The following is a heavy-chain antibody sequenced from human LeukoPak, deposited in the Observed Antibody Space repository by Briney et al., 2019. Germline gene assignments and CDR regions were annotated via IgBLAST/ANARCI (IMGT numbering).Heavy chain of an antibody. V-gene: IGHV3-23*01. CDR3: AKFRGYSSGPLDY. D-gene: IGHD6-19*01. J-gene: IGHJ4*02. CDR2: ISGSGGST. Sequence: GGSLRLSCAASGFTFSSYAMSWVRQAPGKGLEWVSAISGSGGSTYYADSVKGRFTISRDNSKDTLYLQMNSLRAEDTAVYYCAKFRGYSSGPLDYWGQGTLVTVSS. CDR1: GFTFSSYA.